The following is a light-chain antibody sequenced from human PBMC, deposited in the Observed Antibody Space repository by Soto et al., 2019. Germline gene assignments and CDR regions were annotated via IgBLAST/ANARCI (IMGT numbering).Light chain of an antibody. V-gene: IGKV1-5*03. Sequence: DIKMTQSPSTLSAYVGDTVIITCRASQTINRWLAWYQQKSGKAPKVLIYMASNLERGAPSRFSGSGSGTEFTLTISNLQPDDFATYYCQQYLSYPWTFGQGTKVEIK. CDR1: QTINRW. CDR2: MAS. CDR3: QQYLSYPWT. J-gene: IGKJ1*01.